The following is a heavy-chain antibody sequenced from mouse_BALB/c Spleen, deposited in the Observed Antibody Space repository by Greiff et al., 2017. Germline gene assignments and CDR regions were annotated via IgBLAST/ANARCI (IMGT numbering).Heavy chain of an antibody. J-gene: IGHJ4*01. V-gene: IGHV1S81*02. D-gene: IGHD2-4*01. CDR2: INPSNGRT. CDR3: ARSTMITPTYAMDY. Sequence: QVQLQQPGAELVKPGASVKLSCKASGYTFTSYWMYWVKQRPGQGLEWIGEINPSNGRTNYNEKFKSKATLTVDESSSTAYMQLSSLTSEDSAVYYCARSTMITPTYAMDYWGQGTSVTVTS. CDR1: GYTFTSYW.